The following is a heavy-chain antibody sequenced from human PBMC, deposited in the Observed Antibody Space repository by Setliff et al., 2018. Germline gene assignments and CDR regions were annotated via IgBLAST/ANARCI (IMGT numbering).Heavy chain of an antibody. V-gene: IGHV5-51*01. Sequence: GESLKISCKGSGYSFTDYWIGWVRQMPGEGLEWMGIIHPSNSDTVYSPSFQGQVTISADRSITTAYLQWSSLKASDTAIYYCARNRVVLYDAFDIWGQGTMVTVSS. CDR2: IHPSNSDT. J-gene: IGHJ3*02. CDR3: ARNRVVLYDAFDI. D-gene: IGHD2-15*01. CDR1: GYSFTDYW.